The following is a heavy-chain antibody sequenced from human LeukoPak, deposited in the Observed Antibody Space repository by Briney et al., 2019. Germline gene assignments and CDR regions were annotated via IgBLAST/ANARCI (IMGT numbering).Heavy chain of an antibody. J-gene: IGHJ5*02. CDR2: ISGSGGST. CDR3: AKVKPVSGGSCYRRSCWFDP. D-gene: IGHD2-15*01. V-gene: IGHV3-23*01. Sequence: GESLRLSCAASGFTFSSYAMSWVRQAPGKGLEWVSAISGSGGSTYYADSVKGRFTISRDNSKNTLYLQMNSLRAEDTAVYYCAKVKPVSGGSCYRRSCWFDPWGQETLVTVSS. CDR1: GFTFSSYA.